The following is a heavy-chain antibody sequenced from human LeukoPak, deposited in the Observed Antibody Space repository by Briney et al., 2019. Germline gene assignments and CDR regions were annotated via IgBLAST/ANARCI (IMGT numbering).Heavy chain of an antibody. D-gene: IGHD4-17*01. CDR3: AKDLDTPPTVTTLTFDY. J-gene: IGHJ4*02. CDR2: IWYDGSNK. Sequence: GGSLRLSCAASGFTFSSYGMHLVRQAPGKGLEWVAVIWYDGSNKYYADSVKGRFTISRDNSKNTLYLQMNSLRAEDTAVYYCAKDLDTPPTVTTLTFDYWGQGTLVTVSS. V-gene: IGHV3-33*06. CDR1: GFTFSSYG.